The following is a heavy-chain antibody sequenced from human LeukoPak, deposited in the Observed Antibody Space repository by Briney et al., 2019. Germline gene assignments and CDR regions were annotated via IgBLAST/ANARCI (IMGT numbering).Heavy chain of an antibody. CDR1: GNYW. J-gene: IGHJ4*02. CDR3: VSFYETY. CDR2: INSDGSWT. Sequence: GGSLRLSCAASGNYWMHWVRQAPGTGLVWVSHINSDGSWTGYADSVKGRFTISKDNAKNTVYLQMNNLRAEDTAVYYCVSFYETYWGRGTLVTVSS. V-gene: IGHV3-74*01. D-gene: IGHD2-2*01.